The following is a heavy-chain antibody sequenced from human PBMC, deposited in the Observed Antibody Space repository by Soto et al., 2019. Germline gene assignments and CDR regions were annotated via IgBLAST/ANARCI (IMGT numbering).Heavy chain of an antibody. CDR2: IYYSGST. CDR1: SGSISSGDNY. V-gene: IGHV4-30-4*01. J-gene: IGHJ4*02. CDR3: ARWWFGEFFDY. D-gene: IGHD3-10*01. Sequence: QVQLQESGPGLVKPSQTLSLTCTVSSGSISSGDNYWSWIRQPPGKGLEWIGFIYYSGSTYYNPSLKSRVTISVDTSKNQFSLKLSSVTAADTAVYYCARWWFGEFFDYWGQGTLVTVSS.